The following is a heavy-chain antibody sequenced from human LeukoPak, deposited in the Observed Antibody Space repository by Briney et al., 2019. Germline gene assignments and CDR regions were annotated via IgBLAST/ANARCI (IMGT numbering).Heavy chain of an antibody. CDR2: ISRSSSTI. Sequence: PGGSLRLSYAASGSTFSTYSMIWVRQAPGKGLEWLSFISRSSSTILYADSVKGRFTISRDDAKGSLFLQMNSLRDEDTAVYYCANYSSGWYLVYWGQGTLVTVSS. J-gene: IGHJ4*02. CDR3: ANYSSGWYLVY. CDR1: GSTFSTYS. V-gene: IGHV3-48*02. D-gene: IGHD6-19*01.